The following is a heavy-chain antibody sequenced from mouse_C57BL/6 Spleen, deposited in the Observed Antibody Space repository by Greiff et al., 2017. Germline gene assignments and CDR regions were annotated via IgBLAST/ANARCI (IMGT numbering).Heavy chain of an antibody. J-gene: IGHJ3*01. V-gene: IGHV7-3*01. CDR1: GFTFTDYY. CDR2: IRNKANGYTT. Sequence: EVKLVESGGGLVQPGGSLSLSCAASGFTFTDYYMSWVRQPPGKALEWLGFIRNKANGYTTEYSASVKGRFTISRDNSKSVLYLQMNALGAEDSATYCSASYPDDGYPGWFAYWGKGTLVTVSA. D-gene: IGHD2-3*01. CDR3: ASYPDDGYPGWFAY.